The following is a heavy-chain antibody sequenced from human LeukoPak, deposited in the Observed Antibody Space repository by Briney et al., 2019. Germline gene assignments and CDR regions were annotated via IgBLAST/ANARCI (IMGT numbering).Heavy chain of an antibody. CDR2: IYYSGST. J-gene: IGHJ3*02. D-gene: IGHD3-22*01. CDR3: ARGPYSYDSSGAFDI. CDR1: GGSISSDNYY. Sequence: SETLSLTCTVSGGSISSDNYYWGWIRQPPGKGLEFIGSIYYSGSTYYNPSLKSRVTISVDTSKNQFSLELSSVTAADTAVYYCARGPYSYDSSGAFDIWGQGTMVTVSS. V-gene: IGHV4-39*07.